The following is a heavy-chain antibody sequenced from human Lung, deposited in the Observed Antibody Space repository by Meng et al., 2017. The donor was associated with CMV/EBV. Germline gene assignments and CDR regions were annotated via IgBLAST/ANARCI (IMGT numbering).Heavy chain of an antibody. CDR1: GFSLSISGVG. D-gene: IGHD3-22*01. J-gene: IGHJ4*02. V-gene: IGHV2-5*02. CDR2: IYWDDDK. CDR3: THRPMTSAYYYFDY. Sequence: QTTFKESGPPLVKPTQPLTLACTFSGFSLSISGVGVGWIRQSPGKALEWLALIYWDDDKRYSPSLKSRLTITKDTSKTQVVLTMTNMDPVDTATYYCTHRPMTSAYYYFDYWGQGTLVTVSS.